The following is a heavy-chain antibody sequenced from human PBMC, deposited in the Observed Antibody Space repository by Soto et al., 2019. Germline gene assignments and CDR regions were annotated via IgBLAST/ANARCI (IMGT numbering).Heavy chain of an antibody. V-gene: IGHV1-18*01. CDR1: GYTFTSYG. CDR3: ARDDSDTYYYDSSGFSPLDY. D-gene: IGHD3-22*01. J-gene: IGHJ4*02. CDR2: ISAYNGNT. Sequence: ASVKVSCKASGYTFTSYGISWVRQAPGQGLEWMGWISAYNGNTNYAQKLQGRVTMTTDTSTSTAYMELRSLRSDDTAVYYCARDDSDTYYYDSSGFSPLDYWGQGTLVTVSS.